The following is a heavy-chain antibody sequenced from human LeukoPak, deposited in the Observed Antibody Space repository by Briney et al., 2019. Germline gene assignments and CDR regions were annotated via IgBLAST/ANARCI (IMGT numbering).Heavy chain of an antibody. CDR2: MNPNSGNT. D-gene: IGHD6-13*01. V-gene: IGHV1-8*01. CDR3: LRAGAAAGTLDY. Sequence: ASVRVSCKASGYTFTIYDINWVRQATGQGLEWMGWMNPNSGNTGYAQKFQGRVTMTRNTSISTAYMELSSLRSEDTAVYYCLRAGAAAGTLDYWGQGTLVTVSS. CDR1: GYTFTIYD. J-gene: IGHJ4*02.